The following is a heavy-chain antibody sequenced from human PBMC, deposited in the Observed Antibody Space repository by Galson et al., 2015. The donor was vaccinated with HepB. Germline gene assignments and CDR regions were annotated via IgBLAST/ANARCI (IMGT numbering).Heavy chain of an antibody. CDR3: ARVHNSGYYDDDY. Sequence: SLRLSCAASGFTFSTYSMNWVRQAPGKGLEWVSYISSSSSTIYYADSVKGRFTTSRDNAKNSLYLQMNSLRAEDTAVYYCARVHNSGYYDDDYWGQGTLVTVSS. D-gene: IGHD3-22*01. V-gene: IGHV3-48*01. CDR1: GFTFSTYS. J-gene: IGHJ4*02. CDR2: ISSSSSTI.